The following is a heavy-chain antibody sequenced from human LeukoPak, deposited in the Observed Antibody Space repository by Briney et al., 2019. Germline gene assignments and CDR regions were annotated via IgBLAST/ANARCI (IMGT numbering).Heavy chain of an antibody. CDR3: ARDHCSGGSCYIPAGWFDP. Sequence: SETLSLTCTVSGCSFSSGGYYWSWIRQHTGKGLEWTGYIYYSGRTYYNPSHKSRVIISVDTTNNQFFLKLSSVTAADTALYYCARDHCSGGSCYIPAGWFDPWGQGTLVTVSS. D-gene: IGHD2-15*01. V-gene: IGHV4-31*03. CDR2: IYYSGRT. J-gene: IGHJ5*02. CDR1: GCSFSSGGYY.